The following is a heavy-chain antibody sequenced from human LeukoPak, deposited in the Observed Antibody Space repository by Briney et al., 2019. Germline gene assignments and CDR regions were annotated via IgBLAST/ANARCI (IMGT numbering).Heavy chain of an antibody. D-gene: IGHD5-12*01. CDR1: GGTFSSYA. CDR3: ARVATVATILPFDY. J-gene: IGHJ4*02. V-gene: IGHV1-69*01. Sequence: ASVKVSCKASGGTFSSYAISWVRQAPGQGLEWMGGIIPIFGTANYAQKFQGRVTITADESTSTAYMELSSLRSEDTAVYYCARVATVATILPFDYWGQGTLVTVSS. CDR2: IIPIFGTA.